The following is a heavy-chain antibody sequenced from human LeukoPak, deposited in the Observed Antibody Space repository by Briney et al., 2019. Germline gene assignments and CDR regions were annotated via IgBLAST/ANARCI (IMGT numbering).Heavy chain of an antibody. CDR2: IKSKNDGGTT. D-gene: IGHD3-16*01. CDR1: GFTFSNAW. V-gene: IGHV3-15*01. J-gene: IGHJ4*02. Sequence: GGTLRLSCAASGFTFSNAWMTWVRQAPGKGLEWVGHIKSKNDGGTTDYGAPVKGRFTISRDDSKNTLYLQMSSLKTEDTAVYYCAAERFYVFAYWGQGTLVTVSS. CDR3: AAERFYVFAY.